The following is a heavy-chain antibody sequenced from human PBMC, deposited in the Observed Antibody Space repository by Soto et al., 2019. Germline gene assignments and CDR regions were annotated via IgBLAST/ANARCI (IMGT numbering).Heavy chain of an antibody. CDR1: GGSISSGGYY. Sequence: QVQLQESGPGLVKPSQTLSLTCTVSGGSISSGGYYWSWILQHPGKGLEWIGYIYYNGDTYYNPSLKSRVSISIDTSKNQFSLRLTSVTAADTAVYYCARSHRDNWGSPDYFDYWGQGTLVTVSS. V-gene: IGHV4-31*03. J-gene: IGHJ4*02. CDR3: ARSHRDNWGSPDYFDY. D-gene: IGHD7-27*01. CDR2: IYYNGDT.